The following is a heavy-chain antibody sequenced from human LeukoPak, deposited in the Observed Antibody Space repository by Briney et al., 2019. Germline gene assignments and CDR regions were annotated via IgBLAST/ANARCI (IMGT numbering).Heavy chain of an antibody. CDR2: ISGSGGST. CDR1: GVTFSSYA. CDR3: AKTTNGDYSIYYYYYGMDV. J-gene: IGHJ6*02. V-gene: IGHV3-23*01. Sequence: GGSLRLSCAASGVTFSSYAMSWVRQAPGKGLEWVSAISGSGGSTYYADSVKGRFTISRDNSKNTLYLHMNSLRAEDTAVYYCAKTTNGDYSIYYYYYGMDVWGQGTTVTVSS. D-gene: IGHD4-17*01.